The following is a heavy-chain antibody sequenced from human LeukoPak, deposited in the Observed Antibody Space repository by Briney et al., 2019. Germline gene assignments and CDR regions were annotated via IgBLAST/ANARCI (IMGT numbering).Heavy chain of an antibody. CDR1: GGTFSSYA. V-gene: IGHV1-69*04. J-gene: IGHJ1*01. CDR3: ARGAGAAAGPEYFQH. D-gene: IGHD6-13*01. Sequence: SVKVSCKASGGTFSSYAISWVRQAPGQGLEWMGRIIPVLGIANYAQKFQGRVTITADKSTSTAYMELSSLRSEDTAVYYCARGAGAAAGPEYFQHWGQGTLVTVSS. CDR2: IIPVLGIA.